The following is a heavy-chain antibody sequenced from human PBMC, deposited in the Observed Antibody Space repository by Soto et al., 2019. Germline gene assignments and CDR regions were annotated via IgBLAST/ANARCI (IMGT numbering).Heavy chain of an antibody. CDR1: GGSISSYY. Sequence: QVQLQESGPGLVKPSETLSLTCTVSGGSISSYYWSWIRQPAGKGLEWIARIYTSGSTNYNPSLKSRVTMSVDTSKNQFSLKLSSVTAADTAVDYCASTTAMARGYFDYWGQGTLVTVSS. D-gene: IGHD5-18*01. J-gene: IGHJ4*02. CDR2: IYTSGST. V-gene: IGHV4-4*07. CDR3: ASTTAMARGYFDY.